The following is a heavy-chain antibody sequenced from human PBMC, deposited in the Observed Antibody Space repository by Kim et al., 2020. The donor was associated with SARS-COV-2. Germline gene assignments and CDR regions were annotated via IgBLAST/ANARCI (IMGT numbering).Heavy chain of an antibody. J-gene: IGHJ4*02. V-gene: IGHV6-1*01. CDR1: GDSVSANSAA. Sequence: SQTLSLTCAISGDSVSANSAAWNWIRQSPSRGLEWRGRTFYRSKWYNDYALSVQTRITINPDTSKNQFSLQLNSVTPDDSGVYYCARGSGSYLREPYFDSWGQGTLVTVSS. CDR3: ARGSGSYLREPYFDS. CDR2: TFYRSKWYN. D-gene: IGHD1-26*01.